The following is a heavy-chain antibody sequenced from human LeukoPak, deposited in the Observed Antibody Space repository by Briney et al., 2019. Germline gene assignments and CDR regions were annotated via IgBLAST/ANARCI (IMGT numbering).Heavy chain of an antibody. CDR1: GGTFSSYA. CDR3: ARGTRYYDSSGYLDY. Sequence: SVKVSCKASGGTFSSYAISWVRQAPGQGLEWMGRIIPIFGIANYAQKFQGRVTITADKSTSTAHMELSSLRSEDTAVYYCARGTRYYDSSGYLDYWGQGTLVTVSS. V-gene: IGHV1-69*04. D-gene: IGHD3-22*01. J-gene: IGHJ4*02. CDR2: IIPIFGIA.